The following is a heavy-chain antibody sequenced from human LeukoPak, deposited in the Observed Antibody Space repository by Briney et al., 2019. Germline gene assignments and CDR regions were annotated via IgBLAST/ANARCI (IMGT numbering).Heavy chain of an antibody. D-gene: IGHD1-20*01. CDR3: ARARPYNWKHDAFDI. CDR1: GGSISSYY. Sequence: SETLSLTCTVPGGSISSYYWSWIRQPPGKGLEWIGYIYYSGSTDYNPSLKSRVTISVDTSKNQFSLKLSSVTAADTAVYYCARARPYNWKHDAFDIWGQGTMVTVSS. CDR2: IYYSGST. V-gene: IGHV4-59*01. J-gene: IGHJ3*02.